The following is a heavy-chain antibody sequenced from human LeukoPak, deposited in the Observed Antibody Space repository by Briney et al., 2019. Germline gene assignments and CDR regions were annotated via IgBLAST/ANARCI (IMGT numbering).Heavy chain of an antibody. CDR3: ARDYRNCSGGSCYWRHYYYGMDV. D-gene: IGHD2-15*01. CDR2: ISSSGSTI. J-gene: IGHJ6*02. Sequence: GGSLRLSCAASGFTFSDYYMSWIRQAPGKGLEWVSYISSSGSTIYYADSVKGRFTISRDNAKNSLYLQMNSLRAEDTAVYYCARDYRNCSGGSCYWRHYYYGMDVWGQGTTVTVSS. CDR1: GFTFSDYY. V-gene: IGHV3-11*01.